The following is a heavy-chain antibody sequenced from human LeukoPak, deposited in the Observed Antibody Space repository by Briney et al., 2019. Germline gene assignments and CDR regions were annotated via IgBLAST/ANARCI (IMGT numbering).Heavy chain of an antibody. CDR2: IKSKTDGGTT. CDR3: TTEGYYDILTGYGAFDI. V-gene: IGHV3-15*01. D-gene: IGHD3-9*01. CDR1: GFTFSNAW. J-gene: IGHJ3*02. Sequence: GGSLRLSCAASGFTFSNAWMSWVRQAPGKGLEWVGRIKSKTDGGTTDYAAPVKGRFTISRDDPKNTLYLQMNSLKTEDTAVYYCTTEGYYDILTGYGAFDIWGQGTMVTVSS.